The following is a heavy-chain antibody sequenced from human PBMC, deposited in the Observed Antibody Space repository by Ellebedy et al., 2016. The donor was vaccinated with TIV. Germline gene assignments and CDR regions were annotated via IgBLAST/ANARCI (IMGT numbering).Heavy chain of an antibody. V-gene: IGHV3-30*18. CDR2: ISYDGSNK. CDR1: GFTFSSYG. D-gene: IGHD6-19*01. Sequence: GGSLRLXXAASGFTFSSYGMHWVRQAPGKGLEWVAVISYDGSNKYYADSVKGRFTISRDNSKNTLYLQMNSLRAEDTAVYYCAKDIGSGWTYDAFDIWGQGTMVTVSS. CDR3: AKDIGSGWTYDAFDI. J-gene: IGHJ3*02.